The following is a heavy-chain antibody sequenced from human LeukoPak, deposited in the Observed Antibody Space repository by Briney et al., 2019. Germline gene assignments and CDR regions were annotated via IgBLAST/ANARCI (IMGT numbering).Heavy chain of an antibody. V-gene: IGHV3-30*18. J-gene: IGHJ3*02. Sequence: GGSLRLSCAASGFNFSSYGMHWVRQAPGKGLEWVAVISHDGGRPSYADSVKGRFTISRDNSKNTLYLQMSSLGPEDTAVYYCAKGRTIWWWFDASAIWGQGTMVTVSS. CDR2: ISHDGGRP. CDR3: AKGRTIWWWFDASAI. D-gene: IGHD2-21*01. CDR1: GFNFSSYG.